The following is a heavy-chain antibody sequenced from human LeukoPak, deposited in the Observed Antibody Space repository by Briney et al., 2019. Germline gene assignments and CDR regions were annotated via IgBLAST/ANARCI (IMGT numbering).Heavy chain of an antibody. Sequence: ASVKVSCKVSGYTLTELSMHWVRQAPGKGLEWMGWMNPNSGNTGYAQKFQGRVTMTRNTSISTAYMELSSLRSEDTAVYYCARTYYYDSSGYYYWGQGTLVTVSS. V-gene: IGHV1-8*01. CDR1: GYTLTELS. CDR3: ARTYYYDSSGYYY. D-gene: IGHD3-22*01. CDR2: MNPNSGNT. J-gene: IGHJ4*02.